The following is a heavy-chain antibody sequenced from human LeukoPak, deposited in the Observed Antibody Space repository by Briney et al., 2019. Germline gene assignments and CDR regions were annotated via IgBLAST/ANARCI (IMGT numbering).Heavy chain of an antibody. CDR1: GFTFRSYA. CDR3: AKVFGHCSSTSCYFDY. J-gene: IGHJ4*02. Sequence: GGSLRLSCATSGFTFRSYAMIWVRQAPERGLQWVSGISGSGTYYADFAKGRFTISRDNSKNTLYLQMNSLRAEDTAVYYCAKVFGHCSSTSCYFDYWGQGTLVTVSS. D-gene: IGHD2-2*01. CDR2: ISGSGT. V-gene: IGHV3-23*01.